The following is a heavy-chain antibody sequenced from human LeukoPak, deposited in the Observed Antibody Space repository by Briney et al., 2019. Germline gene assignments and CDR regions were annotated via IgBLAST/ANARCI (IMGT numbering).Heavy chain of an antibody. V-gene: IGHV4-59*08. Sequence: SETLSLTCTVSGGSISSYYWSWIRQPPGKGLEWIGYIYYSGSTNYNPSLKSQVTISVDTSKNQFSLKLSSVTAADTAVYYCARGLENYYGSGSYIDYWGQGTLVTVSS. CDR1: GGSISSYY. D-gene: IGHD3-10*01. CDR2: IYYSGST. CDR3: ARGLENYYGSGSYIDY. J-gene: IGHJ4*02.